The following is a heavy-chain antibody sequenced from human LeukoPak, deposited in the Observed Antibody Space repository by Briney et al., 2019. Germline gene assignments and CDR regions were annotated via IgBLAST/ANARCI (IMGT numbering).Heavy chain of an antibody. J-gene: IGHJ4*02. CDR2: ISYDGDNK. V-gene: IGHV3-30-3*01. CDR1: GITFSSYA. CDR3: ARDARYYDILTGYPLFDY. D-gene: IGHD3-9*01. Sequence: AGSLRLSCAASGITFSSYAMHWVRQAPGKGLEWVAVISYDGDNKYYADSVKRRFTIPRDNSKNTLYLQMNSLRAEDTAVYFCARDARYYDILTGYPLFDYWGQGTLVTVSS.